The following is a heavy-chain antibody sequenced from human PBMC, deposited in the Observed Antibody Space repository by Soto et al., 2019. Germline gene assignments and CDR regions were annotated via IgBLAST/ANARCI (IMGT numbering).Heavy chain of an antibody. V-gene: IGHV3-53*04. J-gene: IGHJ4*02. CDR2: IYSGGST. D-gene: IGHD2-15*01. CDR1: GFTVSSNY. Sequence: GESLKISCAASGFTVSSNYMSWVRQAPGKGLEWVSVIYSGGSTYYADSVKGRFTISRHNSKNTLYLQMNSLRAEDTAVYYCARVGRYCSGGSCYSGDFDYWGQGTLVTVSS. CDR3: ARVGRYCSGGSCYSGDFDY.